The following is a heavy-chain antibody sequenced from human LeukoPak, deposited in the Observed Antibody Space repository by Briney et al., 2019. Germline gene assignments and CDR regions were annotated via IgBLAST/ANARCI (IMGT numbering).Heavy chain of an antibody. J-gene: IGHJ4*02. CDR1: GFTFSSYA. Sequence: GGSLRLSCAASGFTFSSYAMSWVRQAPGKGLEWVSAISGSGGSTYYADSVKGRFTISRDDSKNTLYLQMNSLRAEDTAVYYCANRGYSGYPFDYWGQGTLVTVSS. D-gene: IGHD5-12*01. V-gene: IGHV3-23*01. CDR2: ISGSGGST. CDR3: ANRGYSGYPFDY.